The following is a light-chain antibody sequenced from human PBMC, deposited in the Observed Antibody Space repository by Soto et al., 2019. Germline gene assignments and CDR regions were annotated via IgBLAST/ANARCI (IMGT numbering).Light chain of an antibody. Sequence: IQMTQSPSSLSASVGARVTISCRASQGTSNYLAWYQQKPGKAPRLLIYAASSLQSGDSFRFTGSGSGRDCTLTISSLQPEDVATYYWQNYNWPPVTFGPGTKVDIK. J-gene: IGKJ3*01. CDR3: QNYNWPPVT. CDR2: AAS. CDR1: QGTSNY. V-gene: IGKV1-27*01.